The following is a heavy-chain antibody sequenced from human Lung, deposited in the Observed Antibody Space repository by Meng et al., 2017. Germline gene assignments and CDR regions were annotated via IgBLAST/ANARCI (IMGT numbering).Heavy chain of an antibody. CDR2: INPNTDDT. J-gene: IGHJ4*02. V-gene: IGHV1-2*06. CDR1: GYTFNAYY. D-gene: IGHD6-13*01. Sequence: ASVKVSCKPSGYTFNAYYIHWVRQAPGQGLEWMGRINPNTDDTHYAQKFQDRVTMTSDTSISTAYMELSRLRSDDTAVYYCARDEDISAAGKLFGDYWGQGNLVTVAS. CDR3: ARDEDISAAGKLFGDY.